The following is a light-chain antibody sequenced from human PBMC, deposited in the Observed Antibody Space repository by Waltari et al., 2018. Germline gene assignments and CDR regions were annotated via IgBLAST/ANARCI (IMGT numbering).Light chain of an antibody. J-gene: IGLJ3*02. Sequence: QSVLTQPPSVSGAPGQSITISCTGSSSNIGAGYDVHWYQHLPGTAPKLLIYGHNNRPSGVPDRFSGSKSGTSASLAITWLQAEDEADYYCQSYDSSVSAWVFGGGTKLTVV. CDR3: QSYDSSVSAWV. CDR1: SSNIGAGYD. V-gene: IGLV1-40*01. CDR2: GHN.